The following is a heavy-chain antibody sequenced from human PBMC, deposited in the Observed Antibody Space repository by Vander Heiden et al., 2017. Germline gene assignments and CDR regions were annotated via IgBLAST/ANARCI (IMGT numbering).Heavy chain of an antibody. D-gene: IGHD2-15*01. CDR1: GFTFSNAW. V-gene: IGHV3-15*01. CDR3: TTEFSVVVAATSRN. Sequence: GFTFSNAWMSWFRQAPGKGLEWVGRIKSKTDGGTTDYAAAVKGRFTITRDDSKNTLYLQMNSLITEDTAVYYCTTEFSVVVAATSRNWGQGTLVTVSS. CDR2: IKSKTDGGTT. J-gene: IGHJ4*02.